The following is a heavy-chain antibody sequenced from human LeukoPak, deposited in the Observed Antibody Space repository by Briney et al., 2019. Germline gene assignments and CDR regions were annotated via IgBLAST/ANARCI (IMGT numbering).Heavy chain of an antibody. D-gene: IGHD3-22*01. CDR2: INHSGST. V-gene: IGHV4-34*01. CDR3: ARIYYYDRGPFDP. Sequence: SETLSLTCAVYGGSFSGYYWSWIRQPPGKGLEWIGEINHSGSTNYNPSLKSLVTISVDTSKNQFSLKLSSVTAADTAVYYCARIYYYDRGPFDPWGQGTLVTVSS. J-gene: IGHJ5*02. CDR1: GGSFSGYY.